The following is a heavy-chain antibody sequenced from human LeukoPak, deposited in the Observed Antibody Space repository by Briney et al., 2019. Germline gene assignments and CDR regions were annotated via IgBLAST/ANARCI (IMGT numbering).Heavy chain of an antibody. Sequence: SETLSLTCTVSGGSNSSGDYYWGWIRQPPGKGLEWIGSIYYSGSTYYNPSLKSRVTISVDTSKNQFSLKLSSVTAADTAVYYCARAFAAATITRGDDAFDIWGQGTMVTVSS. D-gene: IGHD5-12*01. J-gene: IGHJ3*02. CDR1: GGSNSSGDYY. CDR3: ARAFAAATITRGDDAFDI. CDR2: IYYSGST. V-gene: IGHV4-39*07.